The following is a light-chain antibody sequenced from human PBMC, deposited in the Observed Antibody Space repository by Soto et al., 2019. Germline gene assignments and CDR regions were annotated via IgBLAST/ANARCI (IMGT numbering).Light chain of an antibody. CDR3: TSYTSSSTRGV. CDR1: SSDVGGYNY. V-gene: IGLV2-14*01. Sequence: QSALTQPASVSGSPGQSITISCTGTSSDVGGYNYVSWYQQHPGKAPKLMIYDVTSRPSGVSNRFSASKSGNTASLTISGRQDEDEADYYCTSYTSSSTRGVFGGGTKLTVL. CDR2: DVT. J-gene: IGLJ2*01.